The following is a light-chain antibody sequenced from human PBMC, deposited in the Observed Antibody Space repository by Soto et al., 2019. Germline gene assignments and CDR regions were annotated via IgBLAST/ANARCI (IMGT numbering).Light chain of an antibody. CDR2: GAS. CDR1: QYVISN. V-gene: IGKV3-15*01. J-gene: IGKJ5*01. CDR3: QQYTNLLIP. Sequence: ITQSAASLSVNPGERATLSCRASQYVISNLAWYQQKPGQAPRLLIYGASTRATGIPARFSGSGSGTEFTLTISSLQSEDFAVYHCQQYTNLLIPFAQGTRLEIK.